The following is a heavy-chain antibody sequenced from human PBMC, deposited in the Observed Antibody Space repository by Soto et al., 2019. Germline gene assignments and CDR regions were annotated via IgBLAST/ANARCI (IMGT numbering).Heavy chain of an antibody. J-gene: IGHJ5*02. D-gene: IGHD3-22*01. Sequence: GASVEVSCKASGYTFTSYGISWVRQAPGQGLEWMGWISAYNGNTNYAQKLQGRVTMTTDTSTSTAYMELRSLRSDDTAVYYCARVKGSGYHNWFDPWGQGTLVTVSS. CDR1: GYTFTSYG. V-gene: IGHV1-18*01. CDR3: ARVKGSGYHNWFDP. CDR2: ISAYNGNT.